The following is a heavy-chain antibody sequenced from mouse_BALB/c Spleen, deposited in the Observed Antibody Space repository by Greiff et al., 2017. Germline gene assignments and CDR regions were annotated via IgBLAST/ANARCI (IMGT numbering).Heavy chain of an antibody. CDR1: GFTFSSFG. D-gene: IGHD2-4*01. CDR3: ARYDYDEGFAY. V-gene: IGHV5-17*02. J-gene: IGHJ3*01. CDR2: ISSGSSTI. Sequence: EVQLQESGGGLVQPGGSRKLSCAASGFTFSSFGMHWVRQAPEKGLEWVAYISSGSSTIYYADTVKGRFTISRDNPKNTLFLQMTSLRSEDTAMYYCARYDYDEGFAYWGQGTLVTVSA.